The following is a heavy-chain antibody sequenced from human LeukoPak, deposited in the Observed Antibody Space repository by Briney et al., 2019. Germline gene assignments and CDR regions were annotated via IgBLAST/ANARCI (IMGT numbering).Heavy chain of an antibody. V-gene: IGHV3-9*01. CDR2: ISWKSDRI. Sequence: GGSLRLSCAASGFTFDDYAMHWVRQAPGKGLEWVSGISWKSDRIGYADSVKGRFTISRDNAKNSLYLQMNSLRAEDTALYYCAKSGIIQSYYFYYMDVWGKGTTVTISS. D-gene: IGHD5-18*01. CDR3: AKSGIIQSYYFYYMDV. CDR1: GFTFDDYA. J-gene: IGHJ6*03.